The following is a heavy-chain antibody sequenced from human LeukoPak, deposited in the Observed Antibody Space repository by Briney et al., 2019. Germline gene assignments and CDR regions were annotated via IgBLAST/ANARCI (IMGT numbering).Heavy chain of an antibody. CDR2: INHSGST. CDR3: ARKNPLGYCSSTSCSAKFDP. D-gene: IGHD2-2*01. CDR1: GGSFSGYY. J-gene: IGHJ5*02. Sequence: PSETLSLTCAVYGGSFSGYYWSWIRQPPGKGLEWIGEINHSGSTNYNPSLKSRVTISVDTSKNQFSLKLSSVTAADTAVYYCARKNPLGYCSSTSCSAKFDPWGQGTLVTVSS. V-gene: IGHV4-34*01.